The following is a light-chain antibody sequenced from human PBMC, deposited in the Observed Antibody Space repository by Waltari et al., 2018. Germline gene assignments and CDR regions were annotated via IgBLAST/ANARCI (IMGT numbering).Light chain of an antibody. CDR1: QSISNR. J-gene: IGKJ1*01. CDR2: KAS. Sequence: DVQMTQHPSTLSASVGDRVTITCRARQSISNRLAWYQQKPGKAPQVLIYKASNLESGVPSRFSGSGSGTDFTLTISSLQPDDCATYYCQQYSTYSRTFGQGTKVEIK. CDR3: QQYSTYSRT. V-gene: IGKV1-5*03.